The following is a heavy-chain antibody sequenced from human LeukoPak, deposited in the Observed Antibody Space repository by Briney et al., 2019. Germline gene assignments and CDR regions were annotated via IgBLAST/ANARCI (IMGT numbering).Heavy chain of an antibody. J-gene: IGHJ4*02. CDR1: GGSISSGNYY. V-gene: IGHV4-30-4*01. CDR3: ARGLRYGDYYFDY. D-gene: IGHD4-17*01. CDR2: IYYSGST. Sequence: SQTPSLTCTVSGGSISSGNYYWRWIREPLGKGLEWSGYIYYSGSTYYNPSLKSRVTISVDTSTSQVSLKLSAVTAADTAVYYCARGLRYGDYYFDYWGQGTLVTVSS.